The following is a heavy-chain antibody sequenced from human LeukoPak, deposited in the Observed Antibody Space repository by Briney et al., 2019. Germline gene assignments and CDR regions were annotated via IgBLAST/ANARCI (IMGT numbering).Heavy chain of an antibody. J-gene: IGHJ4*02. D-gene: IGHD3-10*01. V-gene: IGHV3-53*01. CDR3: ARDLYYYGSGSDNFLYY. CDR2: INSGGST. CDR1: GFTISSNY. Sequence: GGSLRLSCAASGFTISSNYMNWVRQAPGQGLEWVSVINSGGSTHYADSVKGRFTISRDNSKNTLYLQMNSLRAEDTAVYYCARDLYYYGSGSDNFLYYWGQGTLVTVSS.